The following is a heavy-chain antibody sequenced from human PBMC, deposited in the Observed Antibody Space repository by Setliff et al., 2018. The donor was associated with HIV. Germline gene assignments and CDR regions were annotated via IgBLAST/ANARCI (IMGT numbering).Heavy chain of an antibody. CDR3: AGRGRTALDAFDI. J-gene: IGHJ3*02. CDR1: GGSISSGSHY. V-gene: IGHV4-61*02. Sequence: SETLSLTCTVSGGSISSGSHYWSWIRQPAGKGLEWIGLIYTSGRTNYNPSLKSRVTISVDRSKNQLSLRLRSVTAADTAVYWCAGRGRTALDAFDIWGQGTMVTVSS. CDR2: IYTSGRT. D-gene: IGHD5-18*01.